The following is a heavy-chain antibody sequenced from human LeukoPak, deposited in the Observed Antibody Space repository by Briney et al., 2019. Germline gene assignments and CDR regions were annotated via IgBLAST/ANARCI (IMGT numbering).Heavy chain of an antibody. V-gene: IGHV4-34*01. CDR2: IYHSGST. J-gene: IGHJ4*02. D-gene: IGHD2-2*01. CDR3: ARDRCSSTSCYDY. Sequence: SETLSLTCAVYGGSFSGYYWSWIRQPPGKGLEWIGSIYHSGSTYYNPSLKSRVTISVDTSKNQFSLKLSSVTAADTAVYYCARDRCSSTSCYDYWGQGTLVTVSS. CDR1: GGSFSGYY.